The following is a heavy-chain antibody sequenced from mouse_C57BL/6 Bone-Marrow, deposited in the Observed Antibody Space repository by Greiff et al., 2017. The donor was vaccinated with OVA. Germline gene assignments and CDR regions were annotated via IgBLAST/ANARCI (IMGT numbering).Heavy chain of an antibody. D-gene: IGHD3-3*01. CDR3: TTGWFFDY. CDR1: GFNIKDDY. Sequence: EVQLQESGAELVRLGASVKLSCTASGFNIKDDYMHWVKQRPEQGLEWIGWIDPENGDTEYASKFQGKATITADTSSNTAYLQLSSLTSEDTAVYYCTTGWFFDYWGQGTTLTVSS. V-gene: IGHV14-4*01. CDR2: IDPENGDT. J-gene: IGHJ2*01.